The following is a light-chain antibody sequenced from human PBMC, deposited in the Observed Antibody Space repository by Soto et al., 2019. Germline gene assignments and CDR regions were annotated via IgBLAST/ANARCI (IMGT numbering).Light chain of an antibody. CDR3: HQYGSSPPYS. CDR1: QSVSNRY. J-gene: IGKJ2*03. CDR2: GAS. Sequence: EIVLTQSPGTLSLSPGQRATLSCRASQSVSNRYLAWYQQKPGQAPRLLMYGASTSATGIPDRFSGSGSGTDFTLTISRLEPEDFAVNYCHQYGSSPPYSFGQGTKVEIK. V-gene: IGKV3-20*01.